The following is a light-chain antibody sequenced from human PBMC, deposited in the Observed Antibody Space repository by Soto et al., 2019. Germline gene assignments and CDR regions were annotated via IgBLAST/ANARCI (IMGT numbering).Light chain of an antibody. CDR2: NNN. J-gene: IGLJ1*01. CDR1: TSNIGSKT. CDR3: QSYDSTLSARYV. Sequence: QSVLTQPPSASGTPGQRVTISCSGSTSNIGSKTVSWYQQLPGSAPRVLIYNNNERPSGVPDRFSGSKSGTSASLAISGLQSEDEADYYCQSYDSTLSARYVFGTGTKLTVL. V-gene: IGLV1-44*01.